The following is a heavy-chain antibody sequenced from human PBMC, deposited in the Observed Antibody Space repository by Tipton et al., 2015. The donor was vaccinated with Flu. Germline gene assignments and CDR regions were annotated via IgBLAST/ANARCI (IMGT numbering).Heavy chain of an antibody. CDR1: GFTFNTYW. D-gene: IGHD2-2*01. J-gene: IGHJ4*02. Sequence: SLRLSCAASGFTFNTYWMGWVRQAPGKGLEWVANIKQGGGEKYYVDSVKGRFTISRDNAKNSLFLQMNSLRAEDTAVYYCARTRGGYCTTTSCFADYFDFWGQGTLVTVSS. CDR3: ARTRGGYCTTTSCFADYFDF. CDR2: IKQGGGEK. V-gene: IGHV3-7*01.